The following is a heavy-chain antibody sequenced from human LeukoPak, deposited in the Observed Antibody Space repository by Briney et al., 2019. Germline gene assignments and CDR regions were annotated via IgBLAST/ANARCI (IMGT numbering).Heavy chain of an antibody. V-gene: IGHV1-46*01. CDR1: GYTFTSYC. Sequence: ASVKVSCKASGYTFTSYCIHWVRQAPGQGLEWMGIINPSGGSTSYAQKFQGRVTMTRDTSTSTVYMELSSLRSEDTAIYYCARPIVGTTGYYFDCWGQGTLVTVSS. J-gene: IGHJ4*02. D-gene: IGHD1-26*01. CDR2: INPSGGST. CDR3: ARPIVGTTGYYFDC.